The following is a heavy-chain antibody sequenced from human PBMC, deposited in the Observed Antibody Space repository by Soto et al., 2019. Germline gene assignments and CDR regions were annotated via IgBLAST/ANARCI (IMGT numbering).Heavy chain of an antibody. Sequence: QVQLQQWGAGLLKPSETLSLTCAVYGGSFSGYYWSWIRQPPGKGLEWIGEINHSGSTNYNPSLKIRFTISVDTSKNQFSLKRSSVTAADTAVYYCARGSRRITIFGVVIIPFDYWGQGTLVTVSS. V-gene: IGHV4-34*01. D-gene: IGHD3-3*01. CDR3: ARGSRRITIFGVVIIPFDY. CDR1: GGSFSGYY. CDR2: INHSGST. J-gene: IGHJ4*02.